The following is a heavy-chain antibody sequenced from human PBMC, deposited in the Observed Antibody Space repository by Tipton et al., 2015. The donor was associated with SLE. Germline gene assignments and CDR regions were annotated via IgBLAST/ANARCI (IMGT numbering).Heavy chain of an antibody. CDR2: IRSKAYGGTT. V-gene: IGHV3-49*04. D-gene: IGHD2-15*01. Sequence: SLRLSCTASGFTFGDYAMSWVRQAPGKGLEWVGFIRSKAYGGTTEYAASVKGRFTISRDDSKSIAYLQMNSLKTEDTAVYYCTRVPASLGYCSGGSCYWGAFDIWGQGTMVTVSS. J-gene: IGHJ3*02. CDR1: GFTFGDYA. CDR3: TRVPASLGYCSGGSCYWGAFDI.